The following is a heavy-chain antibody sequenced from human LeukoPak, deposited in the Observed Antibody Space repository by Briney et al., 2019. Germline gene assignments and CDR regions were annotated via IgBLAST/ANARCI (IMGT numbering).Heavy chain of an antibody. CDR1: GGSISSYY. J-gene: IGHJ3*02. V-gene: IGHV4-4*09. Sequence: PSETLSLTCTVSGGSISSYYWSWIRQPPGKGLEWIGYIYTSGSTNYNPSLKSRVTISVDASKNQFSLKLSSVTAADTAVYYCARDDGTDAFDIWGRGKRATVSS. CDR3: ARDDGTDAFDI. CDR2: IYTSGST. D-gene: IGHD3-22*01.